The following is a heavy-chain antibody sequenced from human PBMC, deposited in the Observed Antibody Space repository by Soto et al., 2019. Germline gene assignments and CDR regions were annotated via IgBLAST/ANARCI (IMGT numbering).Heavy chain of an antibody. CDR1: GFSFSGYG. V-gene: IGHV3-48*02. J-gene: IGHJ4*02. CDR3: ARAFLRDYFDS. CDR2: ISSGGSI. D-gene: IGHD3-3*02. Sequence: GGSLRLSCAASGFSFSGYGMNWVRQAPGKGLAWISYISSGGSIIYANSVKGRFTISRDNAKNSLYLQMNSLREEDTAVYYCARAFLRDYFDSWGQGTLVTVSS.